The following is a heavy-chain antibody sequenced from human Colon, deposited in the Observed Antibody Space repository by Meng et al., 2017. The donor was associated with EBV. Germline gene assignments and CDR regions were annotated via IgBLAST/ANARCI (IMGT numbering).Heavy chain of an antibody. CDR3: ARHFINWFDP. Sequence: HVQLPESVPFLVSPSVALSLSSPFSGVSIGSYSCICLRPPPGQGLAWILYIYYSGSNNYNPSLKSRVTISVDTSKNQFSLKLSSVTAADTAVYYCARHFINWFDPWGQGTLVTVSS. V-gene: IGHV4-59*08. CDR2: IYYSGSN. CDR1: GVSIGSYS. J-gene: IGHJ5*02.